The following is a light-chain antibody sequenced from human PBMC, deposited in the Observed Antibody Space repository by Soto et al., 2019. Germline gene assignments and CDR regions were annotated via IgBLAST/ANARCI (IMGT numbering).Light chain of an antibody. V-gene: IGKV3-11*01. CDR2: DAS. J-gene: IGKJ4*01. CDR1: QSVSSY. CDR3: QQRSNWPLT. Sequence: EIVLTQSPATLSLSPGERATLSCRASQSVSSYLVWYQHKPGQAPRLLIYDASNRATGIPARFSGSGSGTDFTPTISSLEPEDYAVYYCQQRSNWPLTFGGGTKVDIK.